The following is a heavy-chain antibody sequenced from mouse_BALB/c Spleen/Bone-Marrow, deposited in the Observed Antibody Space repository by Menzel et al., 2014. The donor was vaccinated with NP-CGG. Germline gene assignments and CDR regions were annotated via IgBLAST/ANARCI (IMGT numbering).Heavy chain of an antibody. CDR1: GFDFSGYW. Sequence: EVKLMESGGGLVQPGGSLKLSCAASGFDFSGYWMSWVRQAPGKGLQWIGEINPESNTINYTPSLKDKFIISRDNAKNTLYLQMSKVRSEDTALYCCARLGYYGWFAYWGQGTLVTVSA. J-gene: IGHJ3*01. CDR2: INPESNTI. D-gene: IGHD2-3*01. V-gene: IGHV4-1*02. CDR3: ARLGYYGWFAY.